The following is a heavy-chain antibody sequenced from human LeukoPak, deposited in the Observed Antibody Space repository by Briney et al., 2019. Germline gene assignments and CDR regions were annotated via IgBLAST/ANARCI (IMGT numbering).Heavy chain of an antibody. Sequence: SETLSLTCSVSGVSISRYYWTWIRQPPGKGLEWIGYVYHTGSTNYNPSLKSRVTISVDTSKNQFSLKLSSVTTADTAVYYCARSVVTLYWYFDLWGRGTLVTVSS. CDR3: ARSVVTLYWYFDL. J-gene: IGHJ2*01. CDR2: VYHTGST. CDR1: GVSISRYY. D-gene: IGHD4-23*01. V-gene: IGHV4-59*01.